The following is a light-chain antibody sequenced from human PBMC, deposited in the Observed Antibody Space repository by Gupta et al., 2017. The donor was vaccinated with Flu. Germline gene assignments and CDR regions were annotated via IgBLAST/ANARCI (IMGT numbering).Light chain of an antibody. CDR3: CSYTTSYTLV. J-gene: IGLJ3*02. Sequence: SALTQPASVSGSPGPSITISCTGTNNDVGGYNFVSWYQQHPGKAPKLIIYEVSNRPSGVSNRFSGSKSGNTASLTISGRQEEDEAEYYCCSYTTSYTLVFGGGTKLTVL. CDR2: EVS. CDR1: NNDVGGYNF. V-gene: IGLV2-14*01.